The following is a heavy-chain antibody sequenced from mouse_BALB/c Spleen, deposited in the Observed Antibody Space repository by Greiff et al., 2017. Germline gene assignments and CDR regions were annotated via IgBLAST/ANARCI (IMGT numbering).Heavy chain of an antibody. D-gene: IGHD1-1*01. Sequence: QVQLQQSGAELARPGASVKLSCKASGYTFTSYWMQWVKQRPGQGLEWIGAIYPGDGDTRYTQKFKGKATLTADKSSSTAYMQLSSLASEDSAVYYCARCSSHYYAMDYWGQGTSVTVSS. J-gene: IGHJ4*01. V-gene: IGHV1-87*01. CDR2: IYPGDGDT. CDR3: ARCSSHYYAMDY. CDR1: GYTFTSYW.